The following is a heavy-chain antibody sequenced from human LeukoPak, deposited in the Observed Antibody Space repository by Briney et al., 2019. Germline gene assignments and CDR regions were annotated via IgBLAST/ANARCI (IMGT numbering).Heavy chain of an antibody. Sequence: GGSLRLSCAASGFTFSSYWMSWVRQAPGKGLEWVANIKQDGSEKYYVDSVKGRFTISRDNAKNSPYLQMNSLRAEDTAVYYCARDLRGALPFNYYYYGMDVWGQGTTVTVSS. D-gene: IGHD3-10*01. CDR1: GFTFSSYW. CDR2: IKQDGSEK. CDR3: ARDLRGALPFNYYYYGMDV. J-gene: IGHJ6*02. V-gene: IGHV3-7*01.